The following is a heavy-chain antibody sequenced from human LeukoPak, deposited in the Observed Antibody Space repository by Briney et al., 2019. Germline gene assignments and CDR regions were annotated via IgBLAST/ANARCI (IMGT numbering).Heavy chain of an antibody. D-gene: IGHD3-10*01. CDR1: GFTFSSYK. J-gene: IGHJ4*02. CDR3: AASTVRGRFDY. Sequence: GGSLRLSCAASGFTFSSYKMNWVRQAPGKGLEWVSYISSSGSTIYYADSVKGRFTISRDNAKNSLYLQMNSLRAEDTAVYYCAASTVRGRFDYWGQGTLVTVSS. V-gene: IGHV3-48*03. CDR2: ISSSGSTI.